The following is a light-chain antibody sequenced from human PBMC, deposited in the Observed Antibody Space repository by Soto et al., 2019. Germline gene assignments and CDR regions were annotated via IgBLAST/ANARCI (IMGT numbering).Light chain of an antibody. J-gene: IGKJ4*01. CDR3: QKYNSAPLT. CDR2: VAS. V-gene: IGKV1-8*01. CDR1: QDISSY. Sequence: AIRMTQSPSSRSASPVDRVTITFRASQDISSYLAWYQQKPGKAPNLLIYVASTLQSGVPSRFSGSGYGTDFTLTISSLQPEDVATYYCQKYNSAPLTFGGGTKVDIK.